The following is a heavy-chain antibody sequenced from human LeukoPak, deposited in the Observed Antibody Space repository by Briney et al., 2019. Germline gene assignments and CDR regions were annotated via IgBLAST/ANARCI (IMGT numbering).Heavy chain of an antibody. CDR1: GGSISSGGYY. J-gene: IGHJ5*02. Sequence: SETLSLTCTVSGGSISSGGYYWSWIRQHPGKGLEWIGYIYYSGSTYYSPSLKSRVTISVDTSKNQFSLKLSSVTAADTAVYYCARGSLSEFDPWGQGTLVTVSS. CDR3: ARGSLSEFDP. CDR2: IYYSGST. D-gene: IGHD1-26*01. V-gene: IGHV4-31*03.